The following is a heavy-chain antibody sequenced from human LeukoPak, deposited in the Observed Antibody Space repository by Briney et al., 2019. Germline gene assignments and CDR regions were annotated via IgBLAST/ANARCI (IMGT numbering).Heavy chain of an antibody. CDR3: ARDPPPIVVVPAASNWFDP. D-gene: IGHD2-2*01. Sequence: PGGSLRLSCAASGFTFSSYSMNWVRQAPGKGLEWVSSISSSSSYIYYADSVKGRFTISRDNAKNSLYLQMNSLRAEDTAVYYCARDPPPIVVVPAASNWFDPWGQGTLVTVSS. CDR2: ISSSSSYI. CDR1: GFTFSSYS. J-gene: IGHJ5*02. V-gene: IGHV3-21*01.